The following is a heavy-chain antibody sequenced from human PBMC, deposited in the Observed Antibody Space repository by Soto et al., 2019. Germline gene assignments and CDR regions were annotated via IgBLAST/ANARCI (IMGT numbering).Heavy chain of an antibody. Sequence: QVQLVQSGAEVKKPGSSVKVSCKASGGTFSSYAISWVRQAPGQGLEWMGGIIPIFGTANYAQKFQGRVTIAANEATSRAYMELGSLRSEDTAVYYCATLTVSDAYYYYGMDVWGQGTTVTLSS. CDR2: IIPIFGTA. D-gene: IGHD4-4*01. J-gene: IGHJ6*02. CDR3: ATLTVSDAYYYYGMDV. V-gene: IGHV1-69*19. CDR1: GGTFSSYA.